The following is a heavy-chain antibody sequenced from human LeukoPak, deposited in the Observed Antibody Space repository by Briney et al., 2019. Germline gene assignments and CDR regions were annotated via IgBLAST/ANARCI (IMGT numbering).Heavy chain of an antibody. CDR2: IYYSGST. D-gene: IGHD3-9*01. Sequence: SKTLSLTCTVSGGSISSSSYYWGWIRQPPGKGLEWIGSIYYSGSTYYNPSLKSRVTISVDTSKNQFSLKLSSVTAADTAVYYCARSSQYYDILTGYSFSAFDIWGQGTMVTVSS. CDR1: GGSISSSSYY. J-gene: IGHJ3*02. V-gene: IGHV4-39*01. CDR3: ARSSQYYDILTGYSFSAFDI.